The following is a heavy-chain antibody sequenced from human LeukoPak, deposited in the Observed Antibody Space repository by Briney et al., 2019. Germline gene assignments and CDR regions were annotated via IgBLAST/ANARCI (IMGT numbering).Heavy chain of an antibody. Sequence: SVKVSCKASGFTFTSSAVQWVRQARGQRLEWIEWIVVGSGNTNYAQKFQERVTITRDMSTSTAYMELSSLRSEDTAVYYCAADGGSYTALNWFDPWGQGTLVTVSS. CDR2: IVVGSGNT. D-gene: IGHD2-15*01. V-gene: IGHV1-58*01. CDR3: AADGGSYTALNWFDP. J-gene: IGHJ5*02. CDR1: GFTFTSSA.